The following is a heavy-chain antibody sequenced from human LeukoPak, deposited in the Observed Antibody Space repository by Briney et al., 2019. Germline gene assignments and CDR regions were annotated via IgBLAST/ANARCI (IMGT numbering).Heavy chain of an antibody. J-gene: IGHJ4*02. V-gene: IGHV3-66*04. CDR3: ASQVGDYGDYYFDY. D-gene: IGHD4-17*01. Sequence: GGSLRLSCAASGFTVSSNYMSWVRQAPGKGLEWVSVIYSGGSTYYADSVEGRFTISRDNSKNTLYLQMNSLRAEDTAVYYCASQVGDYGDYYFDYWGQGTLVTVSS. CDR1: GFTVSSNY. CDR2: IYSGGST.